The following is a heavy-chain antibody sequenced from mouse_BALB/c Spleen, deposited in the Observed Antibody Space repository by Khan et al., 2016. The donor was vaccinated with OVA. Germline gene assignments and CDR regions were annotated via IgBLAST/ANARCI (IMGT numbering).Heavy chain of an antibody. Sequence: VRLQQSGPELVKPGTSVKIPCKASGYTFTDYNMDWVKQSHGKSLEWIGDINPINGVTFYNQKFTGKATLTVDKSSSTAYMELRSLTSEDTAVYYCAREWASWFAYWGQGTLVTVSA. V-gene: IGHV1-18*01. CDR1: GYTFTDYN. J-gene: IGHJ3*01. CDR2: INPINGVT. CDR3: AREWASWFAY.